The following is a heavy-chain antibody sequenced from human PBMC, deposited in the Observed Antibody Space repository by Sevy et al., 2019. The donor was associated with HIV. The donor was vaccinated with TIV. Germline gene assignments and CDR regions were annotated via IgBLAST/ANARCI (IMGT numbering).Heavy chain of an antibody. D-gene: IGHD5-12*01. J-gene: IGHJ6*02. CDR1: GFTFSSAW. CDR2: IKSKTDGGTI. V-gene: IGHV3-15*01. CDR3: ITDPGYRGYDEEVINYYYYGMDV. Sequence: GGSLRLSCAASGFTFSSAWMSWVRLAPGKGLEWVGRIKSKTDGGTIDYAAPVKGRLTISREDSKNTLYLKMNSLKTEDTAVYYCITDPGYRGYDEEVINYYYYGMDVWGQGTTVTVSS.